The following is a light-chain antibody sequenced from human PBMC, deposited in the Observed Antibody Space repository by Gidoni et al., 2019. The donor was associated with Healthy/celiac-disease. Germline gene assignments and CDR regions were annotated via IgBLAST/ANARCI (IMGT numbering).Light chain of an antibody. Sequence: DIQMTQSPSTLSASVGDRVTITCRASQSISSWLAWYQQKPGKAPKHLIYKASSLESGVPARFSGSGSGTEFTLTISSLQPDDFATYYCQQSGTFGQGTKVEIK. CDR1: QSISSW. J-gene: IGKJ1*01. CDR2: KAS. V-gene: IGKV1-5*03. CDR3: QQSGT.